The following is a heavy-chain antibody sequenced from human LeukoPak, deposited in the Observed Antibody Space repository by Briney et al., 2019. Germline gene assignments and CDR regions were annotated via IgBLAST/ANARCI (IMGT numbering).Heavy chain of an antibody. D-gene: IGHD1-14*01. Sequence: PGRSLRLSCAASGFTFSSYWMHWVRQVPGKGLLWVARINPGVSSITYADSVKSSINISRDNAKNTLYLQRDSLRAEDTGVYYCARSNQADDYWGQGTLVTVSS. CDR1: GFTFSSYW. V-gene: IGHV3-74*01. CDR3: ARSNQADDY. J-gene: IGHJ4*02. CDR2: INPGVSSI.